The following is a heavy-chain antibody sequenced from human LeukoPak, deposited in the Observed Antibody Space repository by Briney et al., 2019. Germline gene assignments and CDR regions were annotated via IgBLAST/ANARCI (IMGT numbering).Heavy chain of an antibody. V-gene: IGHV3-33*01. CDR3: ARDLVTMRPVYYYGMDV. J-gene: IGHJ6*02. Sequence: GRSLRLSCAASGFTFSSYGMRWVRQAPGKGLGWGAVIWYEGSNKYYADSAKGRFTTSRANSKTTLYLQMNSLRAEDTAVYYCARDLVTMRPVYYYGMDVWGQGTTVTVSS. D-gene: IGHD3-10*01. CDR2: IWYEGSNK. CDR1: GFTFSSYG.